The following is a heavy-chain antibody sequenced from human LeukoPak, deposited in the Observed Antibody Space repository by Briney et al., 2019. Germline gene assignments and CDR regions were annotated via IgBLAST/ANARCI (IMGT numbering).Heavy chain of an antibody. V-gene: IGHV1-2*02. CDR2: INPNSGGT. Sequence: GASVKVPCKASGYTFTGYYMHWVRQAPGQGLEWMGWINPNSGGTNYAQKFQGRVTMTRDTSISTAYMELSRLRSDDTAVYYCARTKYSSSSVEDGMDVWGQGTTVTVSS. D-gene: IGHD6-13*01. J-gene: IGHJ6*02. CDR1: GYTFTGYY. CDR3: ARTKYSSSSVEDGMDV.